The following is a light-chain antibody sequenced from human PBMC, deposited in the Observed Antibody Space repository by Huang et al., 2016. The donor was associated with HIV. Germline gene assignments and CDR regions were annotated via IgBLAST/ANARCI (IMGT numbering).Light chain of an antibody. J-gene: IGKJ4*01. V-gene: IGKV3-11*01. Sequence: EIVLTQSPATLSLSPGDRATLSCSASQSVGVNLAWYQQKPGQAPRPLIFEASNRASGIPDRFSGSGSGTDFTLTIDSLQPDDFAIYYCQQRTKWPPVLTFGGGTRVEIK. CDR1: QSVGVN. CDR3: QQRTKWPPVLT. CDR2: EAS.